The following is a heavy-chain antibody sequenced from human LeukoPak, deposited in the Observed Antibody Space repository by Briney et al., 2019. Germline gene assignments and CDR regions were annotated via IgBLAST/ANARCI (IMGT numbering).Heavy chain of an antibody. CDR1: GFTFSSYS. V-gene: IGHV3-48*01. CDR3: ARDKSCAS. CDR2: ISSSSSTI. D-gene: IGHD3-16*01. Sequence: QTGGSLRLSCAASGFTFSSYSMNWVRQAPGKGLEWVSYISSSSSTIYYADSVKGRFTISRDNAKNSLYLQMNSLRAEDTAVYYCARDKSCASWGQGTLVTVSS. J-gene: IGHJ4*02.